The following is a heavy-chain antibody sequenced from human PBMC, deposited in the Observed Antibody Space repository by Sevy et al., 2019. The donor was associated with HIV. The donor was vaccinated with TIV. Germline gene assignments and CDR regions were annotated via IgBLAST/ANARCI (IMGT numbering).Heavy chain of an antibody. CDR2: INPNSDGT. Sequence: ASVKVSCKTSGYTFTPYYMHWVRQAPGQGLEWMGWINPNSDGTNYAQKFQGRVTMTSDASISTAYMELSRLRSDDTAVYYCARDRMIFGSRPPDYWGQGTLVTVSS. CDR3: ARDRMIFGSRPPDY. CDR1: GYTFTPYY. D-gene: IGHD3-9*01. V-gene: IGHV1-2*02. J-gene: IGHJ4*02.